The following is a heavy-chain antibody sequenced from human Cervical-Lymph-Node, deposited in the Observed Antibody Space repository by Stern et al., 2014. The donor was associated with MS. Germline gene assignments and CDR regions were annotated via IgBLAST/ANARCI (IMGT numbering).Heavy chain of an antibody. CDR2: ISSSGGST. J-gene: IGHJ2*01. D-gene: IGHD2-21*02. CDR3: ARGVTYCGGDCYGWYFDL. CDR1: GFTFSSYA. Sequence: EVHLVESGGGLVQPGGSLRLSCAASGFTFSSYAMHWVRQAPGKGLEYVSVISSSGGSTYYANSVKGRFTISRDNSKNTLYLHMGSLRVEDMAVYYCARGVTYCGGDCYGWYFDLWGRGTLVTVSS. V-gene: IGHV3-64*01.